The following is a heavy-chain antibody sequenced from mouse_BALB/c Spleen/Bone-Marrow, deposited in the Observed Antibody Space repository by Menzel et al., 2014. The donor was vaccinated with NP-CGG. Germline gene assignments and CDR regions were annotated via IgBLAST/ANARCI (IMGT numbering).Heavy chain of an antibody. D-gene: IGHD2-4*01. J-gene: IGHJ4*01. Sequence: EVQLQQSGAELVKPGASVKLSCTASGFNIKDTYMHWVKQRPEQGLEWIGRIDPANGNTKYDPKFQDKATITTDTSSNTAYLQLSSLTSEDTAVYYCARDDYDDSYAMDYWGQGTSVTVSS. CDR1: GFNIKDTY. V-gene: IGHV14-3*02. CDR2: IDPANGNT. CDR3: ARDDYDDSYAMDY.